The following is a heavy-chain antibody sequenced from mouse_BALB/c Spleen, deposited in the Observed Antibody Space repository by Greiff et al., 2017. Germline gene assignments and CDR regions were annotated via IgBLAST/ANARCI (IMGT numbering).Heavy chain of an antibody. Sequence: QVQLQQPGAELVKPGASVKLSCKASGYTFTSYWMHWVKQRPGQGLEWIGVINPGSGGTNYNEKFKGKATLTADKSSSTAYMQLSSLTSDDSAVYFCARSELGRGFAYWGQGTLVTVSA. J-gene: IGHJ3*01. V-gene: IGHV1-53*01. CDR3: ARSELGRGFAY. CDR1: GYTFTSYW. D-gene: IGHD4-1*01. CDR2: INPGSGGT.